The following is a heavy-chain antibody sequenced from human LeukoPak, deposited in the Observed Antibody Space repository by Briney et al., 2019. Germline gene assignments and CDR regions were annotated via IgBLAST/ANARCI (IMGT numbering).Heavy chain of an antibody. CDR2: ISSSSSYT. CDR1: GFTFSDYY. J-gene: IGHJ4*02. Sequence: GGSLRLSCAASGFTFSDYYMSWIRQAPGKGLEGVSYISSSSSYTNYADSVKGRFTISRDNAKNSLYLQMNSLRAEDTAVYYCATDFPFGDYLDYWGQGTLVTVSS. D-gene: IGHD3-3*01. V-gene: IGHV3-11*06. CDR3: ATDFPFGDYLDY.